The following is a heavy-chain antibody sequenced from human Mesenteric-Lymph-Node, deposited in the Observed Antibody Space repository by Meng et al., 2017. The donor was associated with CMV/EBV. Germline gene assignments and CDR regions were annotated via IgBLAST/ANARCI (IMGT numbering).Heavy chain of an antibody. V-gene: IGHV4-39*07. J-gene: IGHJ4*02. CDR2: IYYSGST. D-gene: IGHD3-22*01. CDR3: ARDGDYYDSSGYNPFDY. CDR1: GGSISSSSYY. Sequence: QLQLQESGPGLVKPSENLYLTGTVSGGSISSSSYYWGWIRQPPGKGLEWLGSIYYSGSTYYNPSLKSRVTILVDTSKNQFSLKLSSVTAADTAVYYCARDGDYYDSSGYNPFDYWGQGTLVTVSS.